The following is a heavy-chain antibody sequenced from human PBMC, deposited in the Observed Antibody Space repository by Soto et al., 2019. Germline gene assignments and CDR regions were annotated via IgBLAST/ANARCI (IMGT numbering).Heavy chain of an antibody. J-gene: IGHJ4*02. V-gene: IGHV3-23*01. D-gene: IGHD3-9*01. CDR1: GFTFIDYA. CDR2: ISGGGGTT. Sequence: EVQLLESGGGLVQPGGSLRLSCTASGFTFIDYAMSWVRQAPGKRLEWVSLISGGGGTTLYADSVKGRFTISRDNSKNTVYLQMNSRTGEAKVVLFCANALSHDRIFGYWGQGSLVSVSS. CDR3: ANALSHDRIFGY.